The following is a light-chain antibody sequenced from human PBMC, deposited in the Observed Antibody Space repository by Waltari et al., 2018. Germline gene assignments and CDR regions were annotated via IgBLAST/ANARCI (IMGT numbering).Light chain of an antibody. Sequence: QSALTQPASVSGSPGQSITNSCTGTSNDVGSYNLVSWYQQRPGKAPKFIIYEVNRRPSGLSSRFSGSKSGNTASLTISGLQAEDEADYFCCSYAGVTTFYVFGTGTRVTVL. CDR3: CSYAGVTTFYV. V-gene: IGLV2-23*02. CDR2: EVN. CDR1: SNDVGSYNL. J-gene: IGLJ1*01.